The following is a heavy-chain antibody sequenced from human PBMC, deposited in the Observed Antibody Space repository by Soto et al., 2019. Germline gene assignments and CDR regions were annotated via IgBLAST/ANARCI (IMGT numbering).Heavy chain of an antibody. D-gene: IGHD5-12*01. J-gene: IGHJ4*02. Sequence: QVQLVESGGGVVQPGGSLRLSCAASGFTFSSFGIHWVRQAPGKGLEWVAVISYDGIDKNYGDSVKGRFTISRENSKNMVYMQMNGLSAEDTAVYYCATDRREMATIRPDYWGQGILVTVSS. V-gene: IGHV3-30*03. CDR3: ATDRREMATIRPDY. CDR2: ISYDGIDK. CDR1: GFTFSSFG.